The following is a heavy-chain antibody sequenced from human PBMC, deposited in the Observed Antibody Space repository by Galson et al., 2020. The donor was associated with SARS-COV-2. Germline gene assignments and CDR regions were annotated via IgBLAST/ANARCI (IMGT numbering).Heavy chain of an antibody. CDR1: GYTFTSYD. CDR3: ARAPNFNYDYYGMDV. V-gene: IGHV1-8*01. J-gene: IGHJ6*02. CDR2: MNPNSGNT. Sequence: ASVKVSCKASGYTFTSYDINWVRQATGQGLEWMGWMNPNSGNTGYAQKFQGRVTMTRNTSISTAYMELSSLRSEDTAVYYCARAPNFNYDYYGMDVWGQGTTVTVSS.